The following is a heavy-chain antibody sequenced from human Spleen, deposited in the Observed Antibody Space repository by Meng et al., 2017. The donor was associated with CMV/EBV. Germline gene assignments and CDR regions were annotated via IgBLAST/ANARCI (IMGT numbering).Heavy chain of an antibody. J-gene: IGHJ4*02. CDR3: VGEVDY. D-gene: IGHD3-10*01. CDR2: INHRGGT. CDR1: GGSFSDYS. V-gene: IGHV4-34*01. Sequence: SETLSLTCAVYGGSFSDYSWTWIRQPPGKGLEWIGQINHRGGTTYNPSLKSRVTMSVDPSKDQFSLKLTSLTAADTAIYYCVGEVDYWGQGTLVTVSS.